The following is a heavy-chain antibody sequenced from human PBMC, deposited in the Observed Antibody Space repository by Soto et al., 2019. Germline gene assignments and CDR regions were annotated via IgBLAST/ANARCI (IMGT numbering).Heavy chain of an antibody. CDR1: GYTFTSYD. D-gene: IGHD2-2*01. CDR2: MNPNSGNT. V-gene: IGHV1-8*01. Sequence: GASVKVSCKASGYTFTSYDINWVRQATGQGLEWTGWMNPNSGNTGYAQKFQGRVTMTRNTSISTAYMELSSLRSEDTAVYYCARVWDQLLFYWFDPWGQGTLVTVSS. CDR3: ARVWDQLLFYWFDP. J-gene: IGHJ5*02.